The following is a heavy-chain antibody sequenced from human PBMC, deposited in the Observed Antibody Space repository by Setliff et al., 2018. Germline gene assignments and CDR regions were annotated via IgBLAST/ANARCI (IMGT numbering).Heavy chain of an antibody. Sequence: GGSLRLSCAASGFIFSNYAMHWVRQAPGKGLEWVAVTSYDGINKYYADSVKGRLTISRDNSKNTLYLQMNTLRTEDTAVYYCARDFRGGLLAATHNYNSWSGVKDVWGKGTTVTVSS. D-gene: IGHD3-3*01. V-gene: IGHV3-30*01. J-gene: IGHJ6*04. CDR3: ARDFRGGLLAATHNYNSWSGVKDV. CDR2: TSYDGINK. CDR1: GFIFSNYA.